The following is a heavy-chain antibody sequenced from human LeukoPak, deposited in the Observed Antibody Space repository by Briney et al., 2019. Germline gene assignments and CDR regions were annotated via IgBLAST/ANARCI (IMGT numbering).Heavy chain of an antibody. V-gene: IGHV3-53*04. CDR3: AREEYYDSSGYYYGY. CDR2: IYSGGST. D-gene: IGHD3-22*01. Sequence: PGGSLRLSCAASGFTFSSYAMSWVRQAPGKGLEWVSVIYSGGSTYYADSVKGRFTISRHNSKNTLYLQMNSLRAEDTAVYYCAREEYYDSSGYYYGYWGQGTLVTVSS. J-gene: IGHJ4*02. CDR1: GFTFSSYA.